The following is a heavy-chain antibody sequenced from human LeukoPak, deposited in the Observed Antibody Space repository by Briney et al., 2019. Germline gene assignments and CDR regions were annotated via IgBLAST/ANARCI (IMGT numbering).Heavy chain of an antibody. D-gene: IGHD4-23*01. J-gene: IGHJ5*02. CDR2: IYHSGST. CDR3: ARALLYGGHADWFDP. CDR1: GGSISSSNW. V-gene: IGHV4-4*02. Sequence: SETLSLTCAVSGGSISSSNWWSWVRQPPGKGLEWIGEIYHSGSTNYNPSLKSRVTISVDKSKNQFSLKLSSVTAADTAVYYCARALLYGGHADWFDPWGQGTLVTVSS.